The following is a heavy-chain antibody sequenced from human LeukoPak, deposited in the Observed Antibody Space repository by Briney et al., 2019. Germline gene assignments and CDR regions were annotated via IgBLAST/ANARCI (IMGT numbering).Heavy chain of an antibody. Sequence: SETLSLTCTVSGRSISSYYGSWIRQPPGKGLEWIGYIYDSGSTNYNPSLKSRVTISVDTSKNQFSLKPSSVTAADTAVYYCARLAAAGFSFDYWGQGTLVTVSS. CDR1: GRSISSYY. CDR2: IYDSGST. J-gene: IGHJ4*02. CDR3: ARLAAAGFSFDY. V-gene: IGHV4-59*01. D-gene: IGHD6-13*01.